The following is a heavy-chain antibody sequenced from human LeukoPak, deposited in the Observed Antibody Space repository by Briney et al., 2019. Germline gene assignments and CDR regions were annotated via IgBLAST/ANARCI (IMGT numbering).Heavy chain of an antibody. CDR1: GGSISSYY. V-gene: IGHV4-4*07. J-gene: IGHJ3*02. Sequence: SSETLSLTCTVSGGSISSYYWSWIRQPAGKGLEWIGRIYTSGITNYNPSLKSRVTMSVDTSKNQFSLKLSSVTAADTAVYYCARDHGKMATRAFDIWGQGTMVTVSS. CDR3: ARDHGKMATRAFDI. D-gene: IGHD5-24*01. CDR2: IYTSGIT.